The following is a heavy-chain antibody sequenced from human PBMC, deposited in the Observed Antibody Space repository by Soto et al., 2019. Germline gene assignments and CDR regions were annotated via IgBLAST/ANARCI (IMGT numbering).Heavy chain of an antibody. V-gene: IGHV1-18*01. Sequence: QVHLVQSGAEVKKPGASVKVSCKASGYSFTDYGFTWVRQAPGQGLEWMGWVNTYKGNTNYAQKFQGRVTMTTDTSTSTAYMELRGLRSDDTALYYCARERGNYMYFDYWGQGTLVTVSS. CDR3: ARERGNYMYFDY. J-gene: IGHJ4*02. CDR1: GYSFTDYG. D-gene: IGHD1-7*01. CDR2: VNTYKGNT.